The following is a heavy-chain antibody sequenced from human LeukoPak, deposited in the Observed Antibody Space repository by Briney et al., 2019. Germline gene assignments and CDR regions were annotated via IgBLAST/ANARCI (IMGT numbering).Heavy chain of an antibody. CDR1: GGTFSSYA. Sequence: GSSVKVSCKASGGTFSSYAISWVRQAPGQGLEWMGGIIPIFGTANYAQKFQGRATITADESTSTAYMELSSLRSEDTAVYYCARVSRRDDGGNWGGDYWGQGTLVTVSS. D-gene: IGHD4-23*01. J-gene: IGHJ4*02. V-gene: IGHV1-69*01. CDR3: ARVSRRDDGGNWGGDY. CDR2: IIPIFGTA.